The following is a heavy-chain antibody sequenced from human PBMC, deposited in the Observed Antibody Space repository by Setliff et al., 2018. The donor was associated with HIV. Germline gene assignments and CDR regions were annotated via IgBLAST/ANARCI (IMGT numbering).Heavy chain of an antibody. J-gene: IGHJ4*01. D-gene: IGHD3-10*01. V-gene: IGHV1-2*02. Sequence: ASVKVSCKASGYTFTGNSDYYLHWVRQAPGQGPEWMGGIIPMFGTPNYAQKFQGRVTITRDTSANTAYMELSSLRSDDMAVYFCARGALLGVFDFDHWGHGTLVTVSS. CDR1: GYTFTGNSDYY. CDR3: ARGALLGVFDFDH. CDR2: IIPMFGTP.